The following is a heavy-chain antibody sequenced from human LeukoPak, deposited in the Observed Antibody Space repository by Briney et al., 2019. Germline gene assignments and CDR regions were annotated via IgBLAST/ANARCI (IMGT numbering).Heavy chain of an antibody. J-gene: IGHJ4*02. CDR3: AREPVTSCRGAYCYAFDY. CDR1: GFTLSSYA. V-gene: IGHV3-23*01. CDR2: TISRDAGT. Sequence: GGSLRLSCAAAGFTLSSYAMSWVRHAPGKWLEWVAATISRDAGTYHADSVRGRFTISRDNYKKTQYLQMSSLRDEEAAVYYCAREPVTSCRGAYCYAFDYWGQGPLVTVS. D-gene: IGHD2-21*01.